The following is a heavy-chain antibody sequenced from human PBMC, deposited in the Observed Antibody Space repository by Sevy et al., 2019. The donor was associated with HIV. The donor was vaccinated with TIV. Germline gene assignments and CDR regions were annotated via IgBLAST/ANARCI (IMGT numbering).Heavy chain of an antibody. CDR3: ARDADYGGTTIIDYYYYYGMDV. CDR2: ISSSSSYI. J-gene: IGHJ6*02. D-gene: IGHD4-17*01. CDR1: GFTFSSYS. V-gene: IGHV3-21*01. Sequence: GGSLRLSCAASGFTFSSYSMNWVRQAPGKGLEWVSSISSSSSYIYYADSVKGRFTISRDNAKNPLYLQMNSLRAEDTAVYYCARDADYGGTTIIDYYYYYGMDVWGQGTTVTVSS.